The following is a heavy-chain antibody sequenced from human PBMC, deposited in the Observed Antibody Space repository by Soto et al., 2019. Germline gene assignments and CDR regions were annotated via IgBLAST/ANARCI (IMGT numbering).Heavy chain of an antibody. CDR2: ISANGDIV. Sequence: PGGSLRLSCVASGFTVDDYAMHWVRQAPGKGLEWVSGISANGDIVDYADSVKGRFTVSRDNTKNSLFLQMNSLRPEDTALYYCAKDMKWGGMTTIHYFDSWGQGTQVTVSS. V-gene: IGHV3-9*01. CDR1: GFTVDDYA. J-gene: IGHJ4*02. CDR3: AKDMKWGGMTTIHYFDS. D-gene: IGHD4-17*01.